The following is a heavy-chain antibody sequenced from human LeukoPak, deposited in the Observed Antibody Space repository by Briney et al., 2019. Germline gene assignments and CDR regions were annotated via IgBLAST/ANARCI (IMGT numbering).Heavy chain of an antibody. V-gene: IGHV3-11*04. Sequence: GGSLRLSCAASGFTFSDYYMSWIRQAPGKGLEWVSYISSSSSTIYYADSVKGRFTISRDNAKNSLYLQMNSLRAEDTAVYYCARDLYRIVVVPHYFDYWGQGTLVTVSS. CDR2: ISSSSSTI. J-gene: IGHJ4*02. CDR1: GFTFSDYY. D-gene: IGHD3-22*01. CDR3: ARDLYRIVVVPHYFDY.